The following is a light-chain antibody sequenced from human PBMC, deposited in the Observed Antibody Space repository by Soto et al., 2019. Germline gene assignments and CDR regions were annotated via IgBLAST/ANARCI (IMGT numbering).Light chain of an antibody. CDR2: DAS. V-gene: IGKV3D-15*01. CDR3: QQYNDWPPPT. CDR1: QSVNSN. J-gene: IGKJ1*01. Sequence: EIVMTQSPATLSASAGERATISCRASQSVNSNLAWYQQKPGQAPRLLIYDASSWPTGVPTRFSGSGSGTDFTLTISSLEPEDFAVYYCQQYNDWPPPTFGQGTKVDIK.